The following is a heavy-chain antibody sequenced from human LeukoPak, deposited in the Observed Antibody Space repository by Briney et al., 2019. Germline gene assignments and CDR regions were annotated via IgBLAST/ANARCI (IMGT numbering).Heavy chain of an antibody. Sequence: GGSLRLSCAASGFTFSGYWMSWVRQAPGKGLEWVATIKQDGSEGYYVDSVKGRFTISRDNARKSVCLQMNSLRAEDTAVYYCAKSVGSCWGQGTLVTVSS. V-gene: IGHV3-7*01. CDR2: IKQDGSEG. CDR3: AKSVGSC. J-gene: IGHJ4*02. CDR1: GFTFSGYW. D-gene: IGHD1-14*01.